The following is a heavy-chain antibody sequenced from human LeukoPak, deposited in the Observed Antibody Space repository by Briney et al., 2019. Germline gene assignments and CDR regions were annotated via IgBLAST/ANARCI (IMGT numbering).Heavy chain of an antibody. Sequence: SETLSLTCTVSGYSISSGYYWGWIRQPPGKGLEWIGSIYHSGSTYYNPSLKSRVTISVDTSKNQFSLKLSSVTAADTAVYYCARYGYTTTNWFDPWGQGTLVTVSS. CDR3: ARYGYTTTNWFDP. CDR2: IYHSGST. CDR1: GYSISSGYY. J-gene: IGHJ5*02. V-gene: IGHV4-38-2*02. D-gene: IGHD3-16*01.